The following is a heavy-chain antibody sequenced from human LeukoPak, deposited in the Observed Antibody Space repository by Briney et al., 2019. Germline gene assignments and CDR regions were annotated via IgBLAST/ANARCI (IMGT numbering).Heavy chain of an antibody. CDR2: ISAYNGNT. V-gene: IGHV1-18*01. CDR1: GYTFTSYG. CDR3: ARDSGDIVVVPAAPGAY. D-gene: IGHD2-2*01. J-gene: IGHJ4*02. Sequence: ASVKVSCKASGYTFTSYGISWVRQAPGQGLEWMGWISAYNGNTNYAPKLQGRVTMTTDTSTSTAYMELRSLRSDDTAVYYCARDSGDIVVVPAAPGAYWGQGTLVTVSS.